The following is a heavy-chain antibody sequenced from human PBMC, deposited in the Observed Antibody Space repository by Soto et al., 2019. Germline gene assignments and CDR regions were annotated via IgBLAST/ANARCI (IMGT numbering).Heavy chain of an antibody. CDR3: ARDRRVTVTTQDYYYYGMDV. J-gene: IGHJ6*02. Sequence: GGSLRLSCAASGFTFSSYGMHWVRQAPGKGLEWVAVIWYDGSNKYYADSVKGRFTISRDNSKNTLYLQMNSLRAEDTAVYYCARDRRVTVTTQDYYYYGMDVWGQGTTVTVSS. V-gene: IGHV3-33*08. D-gene: IGHD4-17*01. CDR2: IWYDGSNK. CDR1: GFTFSSYG.